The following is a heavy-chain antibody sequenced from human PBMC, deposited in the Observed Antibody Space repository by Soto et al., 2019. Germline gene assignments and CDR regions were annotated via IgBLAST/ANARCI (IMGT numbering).Heavy chain of an antibody. CDR1: GFTFSSYG. V-gene: IGHV3-33*01. CDR3: ARGSSIVVVVAALAY. CDR2: IWYDGSNK. D-gene: IGHD2-15*01. J-gene: IGHJ4*02. Sequence: QVQLVESGGGVVQPGRSPRLSCAASGFTFSSYGMHWVRQAPGKGLEWVAVIWYDGSNKYYADSVKGRFTISRDNSKXKLYLQMNSLRAEDTAVYYCARGSSIVVVVAALAYWGQGTLVTVSS.